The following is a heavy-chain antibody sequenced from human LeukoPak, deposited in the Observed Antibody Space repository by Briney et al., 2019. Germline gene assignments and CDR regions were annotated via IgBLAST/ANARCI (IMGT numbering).Heavy chain of an antibody. V-gene: IGHV3-30*02. CDR2: IRYDGSNK. CDR3: AKTGYCSSTSCRPYYYYYMDV. CDR1: GFTFSSYG. Sequence: GGSPRLSCAASGFTFSSYGMHWVRQAPGKGLEWVAFIRYDGSNKYYADSVKGRFAISRDNSKNTLYLQMNSLRAEDTAVYYCAKTGYCSSTSCRPYYYYYMDVWGKGTTVTVSS. J-gene: IGHJ6*03. D-gene: IGHD2-2*01.